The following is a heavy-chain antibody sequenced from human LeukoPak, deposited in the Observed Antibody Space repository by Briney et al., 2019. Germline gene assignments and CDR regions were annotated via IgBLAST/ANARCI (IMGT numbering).Heavy chain of an antibody. J-gene: IGHJ4*02. V-gene: IGHV1-18*01. Sequence: ASVKVSCKASGGTFSSYAISWVRQAPGQGLEWMGWISSYNGNTNYAQKLQGRVTMTTDTSTSTAYMELRSLRSDDTAVYYCARDRNSGSFSTIDYWGQGTLVTVSS. CDR2: ISSYNGNT. CDR3: ARDRNSGSFSTIDY. CDR1: GGTFSSYA. D-gene: IGHD1-26*01.